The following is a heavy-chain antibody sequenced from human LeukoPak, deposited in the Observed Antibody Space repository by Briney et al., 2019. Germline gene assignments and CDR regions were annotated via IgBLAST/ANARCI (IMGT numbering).Heavy chain of an antibody. CDR1: GFTFDDYG. CDR3: ARGYCSGGSCWYFDY. V-gene: IGHV3-20*04. Sequence: GGSLRLSCGASGFTFDDYGMSWVRQAPGKGLEWVSGINWSGGSIGYADSVKGRFTISRDNAKNSLYLQMNSLRADDTALYYCARGYCSGGSCWYFDYWGQGTLVTVSS. CDR2: INWSGGSI. D-gene: IGHD2-15*01. J-gene: IGHJ4*02.